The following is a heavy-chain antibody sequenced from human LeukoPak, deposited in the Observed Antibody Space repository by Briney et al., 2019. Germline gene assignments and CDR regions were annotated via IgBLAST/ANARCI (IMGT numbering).Heavy chain of an antibody. J-gene: IGHJ4*02. CDR2: LSGGGDSR. CDR3: AKAVRSMVTGGGYFDS. D-gene: IGHD3-10*01. CDR1: GFTFDDYA. Sequence: GGSLRLSCAASGFTFDDYAMHWVRQAPGKGLEWVSSLSGGGDSRYYADSVMGRFTISRDNSKNTLYLQMNSLRAEDTAVYYCAKAVRSMVTGGGYFDSWGQGTLVTVSS. V-gene: IGHV3-23*01.